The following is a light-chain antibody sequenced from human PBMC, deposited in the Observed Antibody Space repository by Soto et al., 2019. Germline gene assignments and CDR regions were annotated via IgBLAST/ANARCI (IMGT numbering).Light chain of an antibody. CDR3: LQDYNYFS. CDR2: AAS. CDR1: QGIIND. V-gene: IGKV1-6*01. J-gene: IGKJ5*01. Sequence: ASQMTQSPSPLSAFVGARVTSTCREIQGIINDFGWYQQKPGKAPKLLIYAASSLQSGVPSRFSGSGSGTDFTLTISSLQPEDFATYYCLQDYNYFSFGQGTRLEIK.